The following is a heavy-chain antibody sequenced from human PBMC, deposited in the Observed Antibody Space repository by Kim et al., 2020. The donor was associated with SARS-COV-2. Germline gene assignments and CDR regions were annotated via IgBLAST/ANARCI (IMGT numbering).Heavy chain of an antibody. J-gene: IGHJ4*02. CDR3: ARGSGALVKGLDY. V-gene: IGHV7-4-1*02. D-gene: IGHD2-8*02. Sequence: FAQGFTGRFVCSLDTSVSTAYLQISSLKPEDTAVYYCARGSGALVKGLDYWGQGTLVTVSS.